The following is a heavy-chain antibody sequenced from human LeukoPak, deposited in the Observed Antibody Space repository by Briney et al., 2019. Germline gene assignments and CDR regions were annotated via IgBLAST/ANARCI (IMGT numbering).Heavy chain of an antibody. Sequence: ASVKVSCKASGHTFTGYYIPWVRQAPGQGLEWMGLVIPASAGTNYAQKCQGRVTMTRDTSISTAYMELSRLRSDDTAVYYCARDNAYKDYWGQGTLVTVSS. D-gene: IGHD5-24*01. CDR1: GHTFTGYY. J-gene: IGHJ4*02. CDR2: VIPASAGT. CDR3: ARDNAYKDY. V-gene: IGHV1-2*02.